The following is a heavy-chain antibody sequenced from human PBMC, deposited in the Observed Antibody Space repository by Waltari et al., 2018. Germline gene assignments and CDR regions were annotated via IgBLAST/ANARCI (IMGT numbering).Heavy chain of an antibody. CDR1: GGSISSYY. V-gene: IGHV4-59*01. D-gene: IGHD1-26*01. CDR2: IYYMGSS. J-gene: IGHJ5*02. CDR3: ARDSGSCAEGWFDP. Sequence: QVQLQESGPGLVKPSETLSLTCTVSGGSISSYYWSWIRQPPGKGLEWIGYIYYMGSSNYNPSLKSRVTISVDTSKNQFSLKLSSVTAADTAVYYCARDSGSCAEGWFDPWGQGTLVTVSS.